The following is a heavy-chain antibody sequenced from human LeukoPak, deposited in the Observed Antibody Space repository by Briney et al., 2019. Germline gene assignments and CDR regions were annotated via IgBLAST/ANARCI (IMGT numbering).Heavy chain of an antibody. CDR2: IYSSGST. D-gene: IGHD6-19*01. CDR1: GGSISGYY. V-gene: IGHV4-4*07. CDR3: VRGAYSSGWYSDFDY. J-gene: IGHJ4*02. Sequence: PSETLSLTCTVSGGSISGYYWNWIRQPAGKGLEWIGRIYSSGSTNYNPSLKGRLTMSVGTSKNQFSLKLTSVTAADTAVYYCVRGAYSSGWYSDFDYWSQGTLVTVSS.